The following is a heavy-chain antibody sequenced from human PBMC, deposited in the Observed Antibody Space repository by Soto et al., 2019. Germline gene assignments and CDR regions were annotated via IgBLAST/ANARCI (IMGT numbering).Heavy chain of an antibody. D-gene: IGHD5-18*01. CDR3: SRGILV. J-gene: IGHJ4*02. V-gene: IGHV4-31*01. Sequence: QVQLQESGPGLVKPSQTLSLTCTVSGGSINSGGYCWSWSRQHPGKGLDWIGCISYGGSTSYNPSMKSKVTISVDKSKNKFSLKLSSVTDEATDVYYCSRGILVWGQGTLITVSS. CDR2: ISYGGST. CDR1: GGSINSGGYC.